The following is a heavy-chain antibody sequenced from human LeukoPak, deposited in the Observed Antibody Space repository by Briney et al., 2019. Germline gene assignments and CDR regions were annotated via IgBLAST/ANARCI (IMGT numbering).Heavy chain of an antibody. CDR3: ARDDGYMIDY. D-gene: IGHD5-24*01. CDR1: GGSTSSGDYY. V-gene: IGHV4-30-4*01. J-gene: IGHJ4*02. CDR2: IYYSGST. Sequence: SETLSLTCTVSGGSTSSGDYYWSWIRQPPGKGLEWIGYIYYSGSTYYNPSLKSRVTISVDTSKNQFSLKLSSVTAADTAVYYCARDDGYMIDYWGQGTLVTVSS.